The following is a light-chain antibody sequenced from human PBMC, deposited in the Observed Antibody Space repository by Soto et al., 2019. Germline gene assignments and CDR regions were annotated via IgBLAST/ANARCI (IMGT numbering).Light chain of an antibody. J-gene: IGKJ1*01. Sequence: VMTQSPATLSVSPGERATLSCWASETVPTNLAWYQQKPGQAPRLLISGASTRAAGISDRFRGSGSGTEFTLTISSLRSEDSAIYYCQQYFEWPPMTFGQGTKVEI. CDR3: QQYFEWPPMT. CDR1: ETVPTN. CDR2: GAS. V-gene: IGKV3-15*01.